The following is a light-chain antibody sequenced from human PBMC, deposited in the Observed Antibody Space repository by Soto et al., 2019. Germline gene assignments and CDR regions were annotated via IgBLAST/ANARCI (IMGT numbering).Light chain of an antibody. V-gene: IGKV3-20*01. CDR1: QSVSGRY. J-gene: IGKJ1*01. CDR3: QQYGSIPWT. Sequence: EIVLTQSPGTLSLSQGERATLSCRASQSVSGRYLAWYQQKPGQAPRPLIYGASSRASGIPDRFSGSGSGTDFTLTISRLEPEDFAVYYCQQYGSIPWTFGQETNVDIK. CDR2: GAS.